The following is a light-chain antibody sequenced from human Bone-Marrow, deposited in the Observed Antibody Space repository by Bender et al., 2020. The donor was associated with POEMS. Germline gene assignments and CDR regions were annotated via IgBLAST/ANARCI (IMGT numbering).Light chain of an antibody. V-gene: IGLV2-14*03. CDR2: DVY. Sequence: QSALTQPASVSGSPGQSIAISCTGTSSDVGGYNYVSWYQQHPGKAPKLVIYDVYNRPSGVSNRFSGSKSGNTASLTVTGLQAEDEAEYYCSSYAGSNNLVFGGGTKLTVL. CDR3: SSYAGSNNLV. CDR1: SSDVGGYNY. J-gene: IGLJ3*02.